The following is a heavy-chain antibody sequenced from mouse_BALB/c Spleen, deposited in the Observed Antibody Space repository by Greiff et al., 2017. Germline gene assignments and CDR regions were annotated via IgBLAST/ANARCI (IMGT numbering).Heavy chain of an antibody. CDR1: GFSLTGYG. Sequence: VQLQQSGPGLVAPSQSLSITCTASGFSLTGYGVHWVRQPPGKGLEWLGVIWAGGSTNYNSALMSRLSISKDNSKSQVFLKMNSLQTDDTAMYYCARDAGSSPYYAMDYWGQGTSVTVSS. D-gene: IGHD1-1*01. V-gene: IGHV2-9*02. J-gene: IGHJ4*01. CDR3: ARDAGSSPYYAMDY. CDR2: IWAGGST.